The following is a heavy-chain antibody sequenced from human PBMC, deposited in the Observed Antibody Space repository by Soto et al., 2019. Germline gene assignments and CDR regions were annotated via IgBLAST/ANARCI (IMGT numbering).Heavy chain of an antibody. V-gene: IGHV1-18*04. D-gene: IGHD2-15*01. CDR1: GYTFTGYG. J-gene: IGHJ5*02. Sequence: ASVKVSCKASGYTFTGYGISWVRQAPGQGLEWMGWISAYNGNTNYAQKLQGRVTMTTDTSTSTAYMELRSLRSDDTAVYYCARWRSACSGGSCYFNWFDPWGQGTLVTVS. CDR3: ARWRSACSGGSCYFNWFDP. CDR2: ISAYNGNT.